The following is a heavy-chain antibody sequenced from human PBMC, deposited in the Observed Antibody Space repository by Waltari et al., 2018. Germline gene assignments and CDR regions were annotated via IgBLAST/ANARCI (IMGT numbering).Heavy chain of an antibody. CDR3: AKDLLGYCSGGSCPGAFDI. CDR2: ISGSGGST. J-gene: IGHJ3*02. V-gene: IGHV3-23*01. Sequence: EVQLLESGGGLVQPGGSLRLSCAASGFTFSSYAMSWVRQAPGQGLEWVSAISGSGGSTYYADSVKGRFTISRDNSKNTLYLQMNSLRAEDTAVYYCAKDLLGYCSGGSCPGAFDIWGQGTMVTVSS. CDR1: GFTFSSYA. D-gene: IGHD2-15*01.